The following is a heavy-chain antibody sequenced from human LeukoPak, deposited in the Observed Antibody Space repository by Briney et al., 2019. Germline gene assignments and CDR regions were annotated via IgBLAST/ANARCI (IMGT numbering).Heavy chain of an antibody. CDR2: INPNSGGT. CDR1: GYTFTGYY. CDR3: ARDPVNGWGYYYYYYMDV. V-gene: IGHV1-2*02. D-gene: IGHD6-19*01. Sequence: ASVKVSCKASGYTFTGYYMHWVRQAPGQGLGWMGWINPNSGGTNYAQKLQGRVTMTRDTSISTAYMELSSLRSDDTAVYYCARDPVNGWGYYYYYYMDVWGKGTTVTVSS. J-gene: IGHJ6*03.